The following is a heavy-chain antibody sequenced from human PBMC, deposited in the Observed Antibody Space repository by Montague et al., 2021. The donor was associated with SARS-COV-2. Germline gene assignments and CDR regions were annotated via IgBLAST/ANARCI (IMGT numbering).Heavy chain of an antibody. J-gene: IGHJ2*01. CDR1: GGSIGSYY. CDR2: IYYSGST. D-gene: IGHD6-13*01. Sequence: SETLSLTCTVSGGSIGSYYWSWIRQPPGKGLEWIGYIYYSGSTNYNPSLKSRVTISVDTSKNQFSLKLSSVTAADTAVYYCARDSYSSSWATPYWYFDLWGRGTLVTVSS. V-gene: IGHV4-59*01. CDR3: ARDSYSSSWATPYWYFDL.